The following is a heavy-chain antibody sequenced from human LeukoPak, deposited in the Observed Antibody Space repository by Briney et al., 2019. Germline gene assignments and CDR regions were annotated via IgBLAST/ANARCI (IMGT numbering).Heavy chain of an antibody. Sequence: ASVKVSCKASGYTFTSYYMHWVRQAPGQGLGWMGWISPNNGDTDYAQKFQGRVRMTTDTSISTAYMDLSRLTSNDTAMYYCAREGPLSSIKHWGQGTLVTVSS. D-gene: IGHD5-12*01. V-gene: IGHV1-2*02. CDR1: GYTFTSYY. CDR3: AREGPLSSIKH. CDR2: ISPNNGDT. J-gene: IGHJ1*01.